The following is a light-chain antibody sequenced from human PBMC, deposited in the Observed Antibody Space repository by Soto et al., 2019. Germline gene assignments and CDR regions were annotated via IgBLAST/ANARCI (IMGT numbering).Light chain of an antibody. CDR3: CSYAGSYTWV. Sequence: QSALTQPRSVSGSPGQSATISCTGTSSDVGGYDYVSWYQHHPGKAPKLMIYDVSKRPSGVPDRFSGSKSGSTASLTISGLQAEDEADYYCCSYAGSYTWVFGGGTKLTVL. CDR2: DVS. CDR1: SSDVGGYDY. V-gene: IGLV2-11*01. J-gene: IGLJ3*02.